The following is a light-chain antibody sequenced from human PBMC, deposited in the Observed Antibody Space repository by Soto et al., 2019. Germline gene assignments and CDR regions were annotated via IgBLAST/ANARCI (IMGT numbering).Light chain of an antibody. Sequence: DIQMTQSPSSLSASVGDRVTITCRASQSIANFLNWYQQKPGKAPKLVIYAASSLQSGFPSRFSGSGSGTDFTLTISSLQPEDFATYYCQQSYSTPWTFGQGTKVDIK. CDR1: QSIANF. CDR2: AAS. J-gene: IGKJ1*01. CDR3: QQSYSTPWT. V-gene: IGKV1-39*01.